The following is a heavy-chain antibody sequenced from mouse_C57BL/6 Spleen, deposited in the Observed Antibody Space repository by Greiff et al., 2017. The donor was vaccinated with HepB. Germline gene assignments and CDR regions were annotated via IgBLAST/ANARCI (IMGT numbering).Heavy chain of an antibody. D-gene: IGHD2-4*01. CDR2: INPGSGGT. CDR1: GYAFTNYL. CDR3: ASAGLGHWYFDV. J-gene: IGHJ1*03. Sequence: VQLQQSGAELVRPGTSVKVSCKASGYAFTNYLIEWVKQRPGQGLEWIGVINPGSGGTNYNEKFKGKATLTADKSSSTAYMQLSSLTSEDSAVYFCASAGLGHWYFDVWGTGTTVTVSS. V-gene: IGHV1-54*01.